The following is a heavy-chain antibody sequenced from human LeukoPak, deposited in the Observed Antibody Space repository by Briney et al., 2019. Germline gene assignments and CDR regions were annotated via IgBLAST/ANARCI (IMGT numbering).Heavy chain of an antibody. CDR1: AGTFSTYS. CDR2: ITPMFGSP. V-gene: IGHV1-69*13. Sequence: SVNVSCKASAGTFSTYSINWVRQAPGQGLEWMGGITPMFGSPNYTQKFQGRVTITADASTSTAYMELRSLTSGDTAVYFCARWAGSCTANNCYMPLDYWGQGTLVTVSS. J-gene: IGHJ4*02. D-gene: IGHD1-1*01. CDR3: ARWAGSCTANNCYMPLDY.